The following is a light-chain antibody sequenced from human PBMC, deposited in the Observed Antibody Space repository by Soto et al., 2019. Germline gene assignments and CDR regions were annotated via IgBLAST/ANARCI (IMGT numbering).Light chain of an antibody. CDR1: QGMSTY. V-gene: IGKV1-9*01. Sequence: DIQLTQSPSFLSASVGDTVTITCRASQGMSTYLAWYQQKPGKVPKLLIRSASTLQSGVPPRFSGGGSGTEFTLPIRTLQPYDSGIYYCQQLNGYQLAFGGGTNVEIK. CDR2: SAS. CDR3: QQLNGYQLA. J-gene: IGKJ4*01.